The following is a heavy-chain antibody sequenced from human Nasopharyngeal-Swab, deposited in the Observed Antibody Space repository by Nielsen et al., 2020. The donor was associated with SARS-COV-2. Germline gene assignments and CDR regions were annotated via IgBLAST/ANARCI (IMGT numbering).Heavy chain of an antibody. CDR3: ARITIPRGGWFDP. CDR2: MNPNSGNT. Sequence: ASVKVSCKASGYTFTSYDINWVRQATGQGLEWMGWMNPNSGNTGYAQKFQGRVTMTRNTSISTAYMELSSLRFEDTAVYYCARITIPRGGWFDPWGQGTLVTVSS. V-gene: IGHV1-8*01. D-gene: IGHD3-10*01. CDR1: GYTFTSYD. J-gene: IGHJ5*02.